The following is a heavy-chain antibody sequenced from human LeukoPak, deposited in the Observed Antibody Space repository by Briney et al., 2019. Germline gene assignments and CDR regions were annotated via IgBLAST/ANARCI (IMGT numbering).Heavy chain of an antibody. CDR2: MNSDGSST. CDR3: ARGSDSVVVVAAGNY. V-gene: IGHV3-74*01. D-gene: IGHD2-15*01. Sequence: GGSLRLSCAASGFTFSTYWMHWVRQAPGKGLVWVSRMNSDGSSTPFADSVKGRFTISRDNAKNTLYLQMNSLRAEDTAVYCCARGSDSVVVVAAGNYWGQGTLVTVSS. CDR1: GFTFSTYW. J-gene: IGHJ4*02.